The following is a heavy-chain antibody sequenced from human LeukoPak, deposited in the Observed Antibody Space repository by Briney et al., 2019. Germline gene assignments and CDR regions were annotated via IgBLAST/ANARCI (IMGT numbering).Heavy chain of an antibody. CDR1: GGSLSSYY. CDR3: AREQLELRGTDYYYYMDV. Sequence: SETLSLTCTVSGGSLSSYYWSWIRQPPGEGLEWVGFIFYTGSTNYNPSPKSRVTMSVDTSKNQFSLKLSSVTAADTAVYYCAREQLELRGTDYYYYMDVWGKGTTVTVSS. J-gene: IGHJ6*03. V-gene: IGHV4-59*01. D-gene: IGHD1-1*01. CDR2: IFYTGST.